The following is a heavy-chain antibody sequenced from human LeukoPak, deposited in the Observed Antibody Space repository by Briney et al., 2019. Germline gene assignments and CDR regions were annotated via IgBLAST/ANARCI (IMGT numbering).Heavy chain of an antibody. Sequence: PSETLSLTCTVSGYSISSGYYWGWIRQPPGKGLEWIGSIYHSGSTYYNPSLKSRVTISVDTSKNQFSLKLSSVTAADTAVYYCARDPTTVPDYYYYYMDVWGKGTTVTVSS. CDR1: GYSISSGYY. CDR2: IYHSGST. CDR3: ARDPTTVPDYYYYYMDV. J-gene: IGHJ6*03. D-gene: IGHD4-17*01. V-gene: IGHV4-38-2*02.